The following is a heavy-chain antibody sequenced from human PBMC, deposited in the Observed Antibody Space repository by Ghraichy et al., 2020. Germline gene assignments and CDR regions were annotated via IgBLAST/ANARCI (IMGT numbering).Heavy chain of an antibody. J-gene: IGHJ3*02. CDR3: AKDRQLLYYDSSGYYDPGAFDI. CDR1: GFTFSSYA. D-gene: IGHD3-22*01. Sequence: GGSLRLSCAASGFTFSSYAMSWVRQAPGKGLEWVSAISGSGGSTYYADSVKGRFTISSDNSKNTLYVQMNSLRAEDTAVYYCAKDRQLLYYDSSGYYDPGAFDIWGQGTMVTVSS. V-gene: IGHV3-23*01. CDR2: ISGSGGST.